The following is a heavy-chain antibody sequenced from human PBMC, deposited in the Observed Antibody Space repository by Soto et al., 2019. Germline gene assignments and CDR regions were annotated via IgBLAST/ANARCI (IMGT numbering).Heavy chain of an antibody. J-gene: IGHJ4*02. CDR1: GGSISSSSYY. D-gene: IGHD3-3*01. CDR2: IYYSGST. CDR3: ARHASGGFLEWLDY. V-gene: IGHV4-39*01. Sequence: SETLSLTCTVSGGSISSSSYYWGWIRQPPGKGLEWIGSIYYSGSTYYNPSLKSRVTISVDTSKNQFSLKLSSVTAADTAVYYCARHASGGFLEWLDYWGQGTLVTVSS.